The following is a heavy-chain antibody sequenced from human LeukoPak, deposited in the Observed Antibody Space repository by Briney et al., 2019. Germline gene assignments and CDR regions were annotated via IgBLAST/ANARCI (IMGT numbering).Heavy chain of an antibody. CDR1: GDSISDYH. D-gene: IGHD1-26*01. V-gene: IGHV4-4*07. CDR3: GTSEVGSSSYESYDY. J-gene: IGHJ4*02. Sequence: SETLSLTCTVSGDSISDYHWSWIRQPAGKGLEWIGRIINSGVTNYNPSLNSRVTISVDRSKNQFSLRLTSVTAADTAVYYCGTSEVGSSSYESYDYWGQGTQVTVSS. CDR2: IINSGVT.